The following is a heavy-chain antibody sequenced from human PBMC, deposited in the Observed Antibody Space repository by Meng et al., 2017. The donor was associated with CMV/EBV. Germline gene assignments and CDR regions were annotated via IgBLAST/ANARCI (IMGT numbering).Heavy chain of an antibody. Sequence: SVKVSCKASGGTFSSYAISWVRQAPGQGLEWMGGIIPILGIANYGQKFQGRVTITADKPTSTVYMELSSLRSEDTAVYYCARDAGTFLAYRGYFDYWGQGTLVTVSS. J-gene: IGHJ4*02. CDR2: IIPILGIA. CDR1: GGTFSSYA. V-gene: IGHV1-69*10. CDR3: ARDAGTFLAYRGYFDY. D-gene: IGHD3-3*02.